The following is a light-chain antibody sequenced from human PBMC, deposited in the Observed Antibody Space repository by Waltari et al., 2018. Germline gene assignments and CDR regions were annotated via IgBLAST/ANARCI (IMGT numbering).Light chain of an antibody. CDR2: RSD. CDR1: SPNIGTNF. Sequence: QSVLTQPPSASGTPGQRVTISCSGSSPNIGTNFVSWYQPVPGTAPKLLIYRSDQRPSGVPDRFSGSKSGTSASLAISGLRSEDEGDYYCAAWDDSLNGYYVFGTGTKVTVL. J-gene: IGLJ1*01. V-gene: IGLV1-47*01. CDR3: AAWDDSLNGYYV.